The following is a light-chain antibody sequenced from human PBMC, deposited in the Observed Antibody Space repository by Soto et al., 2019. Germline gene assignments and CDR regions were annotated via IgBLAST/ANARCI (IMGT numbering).Light chain of an antibody. V-gene: IGKV1-9*01. J-gene: IGKJ1*01. CDR3: QQLNSYPRT. Sequence: DIPLTQSPSFLSASVGDRVTITCRASQGISSYLAWYQQKPGKAPKLLIYAASTLQSGVPSRFSGSGSGTEFTLTISSLQPEDFATYCCQQLNSYPRTFGQGTKVEIK. CDR2: AAS. CDR1: QGISSY.